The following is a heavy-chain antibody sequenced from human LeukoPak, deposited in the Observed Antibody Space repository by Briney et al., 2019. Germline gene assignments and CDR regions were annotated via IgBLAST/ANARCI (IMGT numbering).Heavy chain of an antibody. CDR2: ISWDGGST. J-gene: IGHJ4*02. CDR1: GFTFDDYA. D-gene: IGHD3-16*01. CDR3: ARDETTFRGPVGY. Sequence: GGSLRLSCAASGFTFDDYAMHWVRQPPGKGLEWVSLISWDGGSTYYTDSVKGRFTISRDNSKNSLYLRMNSLRADDTAVYYCARDETTFRGPVGYWGQGTLVTVSS. V-gene: IGHV3-43D*03.